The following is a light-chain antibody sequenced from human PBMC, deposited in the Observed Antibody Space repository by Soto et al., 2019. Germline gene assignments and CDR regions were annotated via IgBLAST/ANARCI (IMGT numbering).Light chain of an antibody. V-gene: IGKV1-8*01. CDR1: QDIYIY. Sequence: IRMTQSPSSMSACTGDGVTITCRASQDIYIYLAWYQQKPGGAPKVLISGASTLQSGVPSRFSGTGSGTEFTLTIRSLQAEDFATYYCQQYYSYPYTFGQGTRPEIK. CDR2: GAS. J-gene: IGKJ5*01. CDR3: QQYYSYPYT.